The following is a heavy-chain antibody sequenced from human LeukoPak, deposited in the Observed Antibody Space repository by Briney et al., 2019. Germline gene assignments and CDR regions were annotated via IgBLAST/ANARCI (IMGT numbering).Heavy chain of an antibody. CDR1: GFTFSSYE. Sequence: PGGSLRLSCAASGFTFSSYEMNWVRQAPGKGLEWVSAISTSGGNTYYADSVRGRFTISRDNSKNTLYLQMNTLRAEDAAVYYCATTKQARRYFDYWGQGTLVTVSS. CDR2: ISTSGGNT. D-gene: IGHD1-1*01. CDR3: ATTKQARRYFDY. V-gene: IGHV3-23*01. J-gene: IGHJ4*02.